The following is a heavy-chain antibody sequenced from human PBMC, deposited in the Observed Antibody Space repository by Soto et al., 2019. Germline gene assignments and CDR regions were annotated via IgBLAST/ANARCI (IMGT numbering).Heavy chain of an antibody. D-gene: IGHD3-16*01. CDR3: ARSFTYVWGSSSGEYYYYYYGMDV. V-gene: IGHV1-69*13. J-gene: IGHJ6*02. CDR2: IIPIFGTA. CDR1: GGTFSSYA. Sequence: SVKVSCKASGGTFSSYAISWVRQAPGQGLEWMGGIIPIFGTANYAQKFQGRVTITADESTSTAYMELSSLRSEDTAVYYCARSFTYVWGSSSGEYYYYYYGMDVWGQGTTVPSP.